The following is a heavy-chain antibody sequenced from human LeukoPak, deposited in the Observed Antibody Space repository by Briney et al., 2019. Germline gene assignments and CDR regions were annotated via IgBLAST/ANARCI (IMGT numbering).Heavy chain of an antibody. CDR2: INTNTGNP. D-gene: IGHD4-17*01. V-gene: IGHV7-4-1*02. Sequence: ASVKVSCKASGYTFTSYAMNWVRQAPGQGLEWMGWINTNTGNPTYAQGFTGRFVFSLDTSVSTAYLQISSLKAEDTAVYYCARDPETSVTTSSDYWGQGTLVTVSS. CDR3: ARDPETSVTTSSDY. CDR1: GYTFTSYA. J-gene: IGHJ4*02.